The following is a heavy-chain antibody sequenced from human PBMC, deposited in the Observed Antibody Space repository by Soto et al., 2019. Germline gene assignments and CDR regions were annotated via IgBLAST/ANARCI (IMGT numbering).Heavy chain of an antibody. J-gene: IGHJ4*02. CDR1: GGSISSGGYS. Sequence: QLQLQESGSGLVKPSQTLSLTCAVSGGSISSGGYSWSWIRQPPGKGLEWIGYIYHSGSTYYNPSLRGRVTISVERSKNKFSLKLSAVTAADTALYYCARGQVVAAQHWGQGTLVTVSS. D-gene: IGHD2-15*01. CDR3: ARGQVVAAQH. CDR2: IYHSGST. V-gene: IGHV4-30-2*01.